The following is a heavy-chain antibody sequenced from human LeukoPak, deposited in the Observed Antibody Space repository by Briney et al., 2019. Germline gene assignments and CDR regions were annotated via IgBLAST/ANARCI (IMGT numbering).Heavy chain of an antibody. V-gene: IGHV5-51*01. J-gene: IGHJ4*02. Sequence: GESLKISCKASGYTFTTYWIGWVRQMPGQGLEWMGIIYPGDSDTRYSPSFQGQVTISADKSTSTAYLQWSSLKASDTAMYYCARRGINWNHVDYWGQGTLVTVSS. D-gene: IGHD1-14*01. CDR1: GYTFTTYW. CDR3: ARRGINWNHVDY. CDR2: IYPGDSDT.